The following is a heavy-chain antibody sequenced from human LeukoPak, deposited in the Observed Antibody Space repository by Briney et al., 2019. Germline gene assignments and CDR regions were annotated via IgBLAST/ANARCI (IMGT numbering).Heavy chain of an antibody. CDR2: IRSDGSNK. CDR3: ARVSSSSPDY. Sequence: PGGSLRLSCAGSGFSFSSYGMHWVRQAPGKGLEWMAFIRSDGSNKYYADSVKGRFTISRDNAKNSLYLQMNSLRAEDTAVYYCARVSSSSPDYWGQGALVTVSS. CDR1: GFSFSSYG. D-gene: IGHD6-13*01. V-gene: IGHV3-30*02. J-gene: IGHJ4*02.